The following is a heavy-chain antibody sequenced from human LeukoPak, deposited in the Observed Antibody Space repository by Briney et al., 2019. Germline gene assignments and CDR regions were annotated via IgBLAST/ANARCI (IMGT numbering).Heavy chain of an antibody. CDR1: GSIFSNYW. D-gene: IGHD3-16*01. Sequence: GESLEISCQTSGSIFSNYWIGWVRQLPGKGLEWMGTIYPGDSGTRYSPSFQAQSTLSADKSIRTACLQWSSLKASDTAMYYCARRGPALVYWGQGTLVTVSS. V-gene: IGHV5-51*01. CDR2: IYPGDSGT. CDR3: ARRGPALVY. J-gene: IGHJ4*02.